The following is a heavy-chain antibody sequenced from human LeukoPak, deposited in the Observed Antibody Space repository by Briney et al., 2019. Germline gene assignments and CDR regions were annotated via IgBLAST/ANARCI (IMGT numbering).Heavy chain of an antibody. Sequence: PGGSLRLSCAASGFTFSSYGMHWVRQAPGKGLEWVAFIRYDGSNKYYADSVKGRFTISRDNSKNTLYLQMNSLRAEDTAVYYCAKDAYYYGSGSYYNFDYWGQGTLVTVSS. CDR3: AKDAYYYGSGSYYNFDY. CDR1: GFTFSSYG. V-gene: IGHV3-30*02. CDR2: IRYDGSNK. D-gene: IGHD3-10*01. J-gene: IGHJ4*02.